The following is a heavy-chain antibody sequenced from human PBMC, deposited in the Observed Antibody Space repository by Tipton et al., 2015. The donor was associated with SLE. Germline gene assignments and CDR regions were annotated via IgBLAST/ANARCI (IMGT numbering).Heavy chain of an antibody. Sequence: RSLRLSCVGSGFIFDDFAMHWVRQAPGKGLEWVSSIKWNGETVVYADSVKGRFTISRDDAKNSLYLQMNSLRAEDTAVYYCSKGDSSGYKKIDQWGRGTLVTVSS. CDR2: IKWNGETV. CDR1: GFIFDDFA. V-gene: IGHV3-9*01. D-gene: IGHD3-22*01. J-gene: IGHJ4*02. CDR3: SKGDSSGYKKIDQ.